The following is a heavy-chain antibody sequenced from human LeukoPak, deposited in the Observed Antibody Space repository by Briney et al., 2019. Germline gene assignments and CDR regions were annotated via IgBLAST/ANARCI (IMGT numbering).Heavy chain of an antibody. CDR1: GFTFNDYY. J-gene: IGHJ4*02. CDR3: ARESSAGATGDYSDY. Sequence: GGSVRLSCAASGFTFNDYYMTWVRQAPGEGLEWVAHISGSGITIYYADSVKGRFTISRDNAKRSLYLQMNSLRVEDTAYYFCARESSAGATGDYSDYWGQGALVTVSS. CDR2: ISGSGITI. D-gene: IGHD1-26*01. V-gene: IGHV3-11*01.